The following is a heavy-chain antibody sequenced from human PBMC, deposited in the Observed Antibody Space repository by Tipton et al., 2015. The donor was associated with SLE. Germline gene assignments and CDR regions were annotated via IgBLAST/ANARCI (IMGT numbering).Heavy chain of an antibody. V-gene: IGHV4-59*08. CDR1: GGSISSYY. J-gene: IGHJ4*02. CDR2: IYYSGST. Sequence: TLSLTCTVSGGSISSYYLSWIRQPPGKGLEWIGYIYYSGSTNYNPSLKSRVTISVDTSKNQFSLKLSSLTAADTAGYYCARVPAAAGTRDYFDYWGQGTLVTVSS. CDR3: ARVPAAAGTRDYFDY. D-gene: IGHD6-13*01.